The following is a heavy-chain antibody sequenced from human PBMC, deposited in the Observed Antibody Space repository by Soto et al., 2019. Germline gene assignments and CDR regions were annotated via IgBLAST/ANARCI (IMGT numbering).Heavy chain of an antibody. J-gene: IGHJ5*02. CDR3: VGYCSGGSCSRGFDP. D-gene: IGHD2-15*01. Sequence: EVQLVESGGGLVQPGGSLRLSCAASGFTFSSYWMSWVRQAPGKGLEWVANIKQDGSDKYYVDSVKGRFTISRDNAKNSLYLQMNSLRAEDTGVYYCVGYCSGGSCSRGFDPWGQGTLVTVSS. V-gene: IGHV3-7*01. CDR1: GFTFSSYW. CDR2: IKQDGSDK.